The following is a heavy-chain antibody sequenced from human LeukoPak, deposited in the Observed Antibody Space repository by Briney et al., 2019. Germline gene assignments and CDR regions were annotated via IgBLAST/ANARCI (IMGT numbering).Heavy chain of an antibody. D-gene: IGHD3-16*01. V-gene: IGHV3-30*02. CDR2: IRYDGSNK. CDR1: GFTFSSYG. Sequence: GGSLRLSCAASGFTFSSYGMHWVRQAPGKGLEWVAFIRYDGSNKYYADSVKGRFTISRDNAKNTLYLQMNSLRAEDTAVYYCASGAGMITFGGVFDYWGQGTLATVSS. J-gene: IGHJ4*02. CDR3: ASGAGMITFGGVFDY.